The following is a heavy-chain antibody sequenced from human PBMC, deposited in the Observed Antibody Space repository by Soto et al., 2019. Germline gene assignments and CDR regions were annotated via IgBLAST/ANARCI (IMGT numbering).Heavy chain of an antibody. Sequence: GGSLRLSCAASGFTFSSYAMSWVRQAPGKWLEWVSALSGSGGSTYYADSVKGRFTISRDNSKNTLYLQMNSLRAEDTAVYYCAKDRIAARDAFDIWGQGTMVTVSS. CDR2: LSGSGGST. J-gene: IGHJ3*02. D-gene: IGHD6-6*01. V-gene: IGHV3-23*01. CDR1: GFTFSSYA. CDR3: AKDRIAARDAFDI.